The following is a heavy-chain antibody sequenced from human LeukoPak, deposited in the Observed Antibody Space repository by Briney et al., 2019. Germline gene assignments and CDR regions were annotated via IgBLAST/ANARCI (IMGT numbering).Heavy chain of an antibody. Sequence: PSETLSLTCAVYGGSFSSYYWGWVRQPPGKGLEWIGSIYYSGSTYYNPSLKSRVTISVDTSKNQFSLKLSSVTAADTAVYYCARRHDYGGNTFDYWGQGTLVTVSS. J-gene: IGHJ4*02. CDR1: GGSFSSYY. CDR3: ARRHDYGGNTFDY. CDR2: IYYSGST. V-gene: IGHV4-39*01. D-gene: IGHD4-23*01.